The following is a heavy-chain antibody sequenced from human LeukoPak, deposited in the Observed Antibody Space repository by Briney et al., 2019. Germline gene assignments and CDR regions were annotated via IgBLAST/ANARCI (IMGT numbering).Heavy chain of an antibody. Sequence: SETLSLTCSVSCGSISSSSYYWGWIRQRPGKGLECIGSIYYSGSTYYNPSLKSRVTISVDTSKNQFSLKLSSVTAADTAVYYCARLDGSGSYRVSKFYIDYWGQGTLVTVSS. CDR1: CGSISSSSYY. V-gene: IGHV4-39*01. D-gene: IGHD3-10*01. CDR2: IYYSGST. CDR3: ARLDGSGSYRVSKFYIDY. J-gene: IGHJ4*02.